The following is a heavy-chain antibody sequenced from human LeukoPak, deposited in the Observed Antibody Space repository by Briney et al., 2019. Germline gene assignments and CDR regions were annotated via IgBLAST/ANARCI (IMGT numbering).Heavy chain of an antibody. D-gene: IGHD3-22*01. Sequence: ETLSLTCAVYGGSFSGYYWSWIRQPPGKGLEWVSSISSSSSYIYYADSVKGRFTISRDNAKNSLYLQMNSLRAEDTAVYYCARSHYYDSSGHFGYWGQGTLVTVSS. J-gene: IGHJ4*02. CDR2: ISSSSSYI. CDR3: ARSHYYDSSGHFGY. CDR1: GGSFSGYY. V-gene: IGHV3-21*01.